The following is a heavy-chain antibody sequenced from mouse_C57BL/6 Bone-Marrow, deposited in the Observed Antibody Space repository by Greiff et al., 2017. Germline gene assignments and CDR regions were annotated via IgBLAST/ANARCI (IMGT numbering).Heavy chain of an antibody. V-gene: IGHV1-59*01. Sequence: QVQLQQPGAELVRPGTSVKLSCKASGYTFTSYWMHWVKQRPGQGLEWIGVIDPSDSYTNYNQKFKGKATLTVDTSSSTAYMQLSSLTSEDSAVYYCARQLYGSGHFDYWGQGTTLTVSS. J-gene: IGHJ2*01. D-gene: IGHD1-1*01. CDR2: IDPSDSYT. CDR1: GYTFTSYW. CDR3: ARQLYGSGHFDY.